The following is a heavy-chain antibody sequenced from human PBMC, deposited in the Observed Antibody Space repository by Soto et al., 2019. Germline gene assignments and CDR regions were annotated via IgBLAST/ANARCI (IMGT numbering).Heavy chain of an antibody. J-gene: IGHJ5*02. CDR1: GGSVGSGSYY. CDR3: ARALHNWNFGLDP. CDR2: VYYSGTT. Sequence: QMQLQESGPGLVKPSETLSLTCTVSGGSVGSGSYYWSWIRQPPGKGLEWIGYVYYSGTTNYNPSLKSRVTISVDTSKNQFSLKVRSVTAADTAVYYCARALHNWNFGLDPWGQGTLVTVSS. D-gene: IGHD1-7*01. V-gene: IGHV4-61*01.